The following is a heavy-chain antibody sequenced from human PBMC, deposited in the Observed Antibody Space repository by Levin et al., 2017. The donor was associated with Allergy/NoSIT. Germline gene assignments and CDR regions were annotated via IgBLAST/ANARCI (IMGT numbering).Heavy chain of an antibody. D-gene: IGHD3-16*02. Sequence: RGEPLKISCAASGFTFSIYSMNWVRQAPGKGLEWVSYIDVGSTTIYYADSVKGRFTVSRDNAKNSLYLQMNSLRDEDTAVYYCARDGGDYDYIWGSYRSGNDAFDMWGQGTMVTVSS. J-gene: IGHJ3*02. V-gene: IGHV3-48*02. CDR1: GFTFSIYS. CDR3: ARDGGDYDYIWGSYRSGNDAFDM. CDR2: IDVGSTTI.